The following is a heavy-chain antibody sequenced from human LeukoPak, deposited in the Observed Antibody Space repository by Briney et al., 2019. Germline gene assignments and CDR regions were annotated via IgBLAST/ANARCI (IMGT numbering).Heavy chain of an antibody. Sequence: SETLSLTCTVSGGSISSSSSYWGWIRQPPGKGLEWIGTTYNSWRNYYNPSLKSRVTISGYTSKNQFPLKVTSVTAADTAVYYCARFSGYIYGYDYWGQGTLVTVSS. CDR2: TYNSWRN. J-gene: IGHJ4*02. D-gene: IGHD5-18*01. CDR1: GGSISSSSSY. V-gene: IGHV4-39*01. CDR3: ARFSGYIYGYDY.